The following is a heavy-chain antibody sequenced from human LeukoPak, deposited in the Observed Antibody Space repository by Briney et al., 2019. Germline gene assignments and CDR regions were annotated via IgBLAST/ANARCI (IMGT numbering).Heavy chain of an antibody. V-gene: IGHV4-34*01. CDR3: ARGSRRAFVY. D-gene: IGHD1-26*01. Sequence: SETLSLTCTVSGGSISSYYWSWLRQPPGKGLEWIGEINHSGSTNYNPSLKSRVTISVDTSKNQFSLKLSSVTAADTAVYYCARGSRRAFVYWGQGTLVTVSS. CDR2: INHSGST. J-gene: IGHJ4*02. CDR1: GGSISSYY.